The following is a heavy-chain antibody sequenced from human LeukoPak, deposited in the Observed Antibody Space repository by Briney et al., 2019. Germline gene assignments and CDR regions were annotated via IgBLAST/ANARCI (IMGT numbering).Heavy chain of an antibody. CDR2: INTNTGNP. V-gene: IGHV7-4-1*02. CDR1: GYTFTSYA. D-gene: IGHD6-13*01. CDR3: AREAPAPYSSSWGGGDY. J-gene: IGHJ4*02. Sequence: ASVKVSCKASGYTFTSYAMNWVRQAPGQGLEWMGWINTNTGNPTYAQGFTGRFVFSLDTSVSTAYLQISSLKAEDTAVYYCAREAPAPYSSSWGGGDYWGQGTLVTVSS.